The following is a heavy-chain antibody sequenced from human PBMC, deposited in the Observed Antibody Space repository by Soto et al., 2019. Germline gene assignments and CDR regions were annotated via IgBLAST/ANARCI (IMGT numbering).Heavy chain of an antibody. D-gene: IGHD3-22*01. Sequence: PGGSLRLSCVASGITFTNYWMSWVRQAPGKGLEWVANIKQDGSEKYYVDTVKGRFNISRDNAKNSLYLQMNSLRAEDSVVYYFASGDYDSSGYYFLPDSNFDYWGQGTLVTVSS. CDR2: IKQDGSEK. V-gene: IGHV3-7*01. CDR1: GITFTNYW. CDR3: ASGDYDSSGYYFLPDSNFDY. J-gene: IGHJ4*02.